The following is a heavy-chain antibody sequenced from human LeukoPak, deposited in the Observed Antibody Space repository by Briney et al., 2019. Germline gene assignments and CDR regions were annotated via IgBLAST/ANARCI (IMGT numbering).Heavy chain of an antibody. J-gene: IGHJ5*02. Sequence: GSSVKVSCKGSGGSVSSYGSSWVRQGPGQGLEWMGGMIASLGIAEYAQKFQGRVTTTADKSTSTAHMALSSLRSEDTAVYYCARDGALVVVPALQGNNWFDPWGQGTLVTVSS. CDR2: MIASLGIA. V-gene: IGHV1-69*04. CDR1: GGSVSSYG. D-gene: IGHD2-15*01. CDR3: ARDGALVVVPALQGNNWFDP.